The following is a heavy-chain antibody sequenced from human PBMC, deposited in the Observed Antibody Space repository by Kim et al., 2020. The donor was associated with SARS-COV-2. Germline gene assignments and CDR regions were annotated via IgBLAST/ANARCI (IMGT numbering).Heavy chain of an antibody. CDR1: GFTFSNYA. Sequence: GGSLRLSCAASGFTFSNYAMSWFRQAPGKGLEWVAVMSYDGGNIFYSDSVKGRFTISRDNSENTLYLQMNSLRVEDTAVYFCARKGDCSRGSCYSNWFDPWGQGTLVTVSS. CDR3: ARKGDCSRGSCYSNWFDP. J-gene: IGHJ5*02. V-gene: IGHV3-33*05. D-gene: IGHD2-15*01. CDR2: MSYDGGNI.